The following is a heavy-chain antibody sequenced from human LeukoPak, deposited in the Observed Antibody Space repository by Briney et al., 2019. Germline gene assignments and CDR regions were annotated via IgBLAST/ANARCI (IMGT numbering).Heavy chain of an antibody. J-gene: IGHJ5*02. V-gene: IGHV1-8*01. D-gene: IGHD4-17*01. Sequence: GASVKVSCKASGYTFTIYDINWVRQAAGQGLEWMGWMNPDSGSTDFAQKFQGRVTMTRNTSISTAYMELSSLTSEDTAVYYCAVHLPGDYLDPWGQGTLVTVSS. CDR1: GYTFTIYD. CDR2: MNPDSGST. CDR3: AVHLPGDYLDP.